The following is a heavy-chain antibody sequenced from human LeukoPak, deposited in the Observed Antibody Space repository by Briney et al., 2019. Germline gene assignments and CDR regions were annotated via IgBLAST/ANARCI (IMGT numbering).Heavy chain of an antibody. CDR2: IYYSGST. Sequence: SATQSLTCTFSGGSISTYYWSWTRQPPGEGLEWIRYIYYSGSTNYNPSLKSRVHISVDTPKNQLSLKHSSVAAADPPVYYCARGVDYGHLYFVFWGEKTLVTVSS. V-gene: IGHV4-59*01. CDR3: ARGVDYGHLYFVF. J-gene: IGHJ4*02. D-gene: IGHD4-17*01. CDR1: GGSISTYY.